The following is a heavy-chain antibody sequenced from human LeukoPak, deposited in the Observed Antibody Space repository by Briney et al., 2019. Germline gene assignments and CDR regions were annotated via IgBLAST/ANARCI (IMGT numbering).Heavy chain of an antibody. D-gene: IGHD2-2*02. V-gene: IGHV1-69*02. CDR3: ARDCSSTSCYTDWFDP. J-gene: IGHJ5*02. CDR1: GGTFSSYT. CDR2: ISPILGIA. Sequence: SVKVSCKXSGGTFSSYTISWVRQAPGQGLEWMGRISPILGIANYAQKFQGRVTITADKSTSTAYMELSSLRSEDTAVYYCARDCSSTSCYTDWFDPWGQGTLVTVSS.